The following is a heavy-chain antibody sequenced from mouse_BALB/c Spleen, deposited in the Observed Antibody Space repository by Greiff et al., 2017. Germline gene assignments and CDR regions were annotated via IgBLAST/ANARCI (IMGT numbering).Heavy chain of an antibody. Sequence: EVQLQQSGPSLVKPSQTLSLTCSVTGDSITSGYWNWIRKFPGNKLEYMGYISYSGSTYYNPSLKSRISITRDTSKNQYYLQLNSVTTEDTATYYCARPLYGSSQAWFAYWGQGTLVTVSA. D-gene: IGHD1-1*01. CDR1: GDSITSGY. V-gene: IGHV3-8*02. CDR2: ISYSGST. CDR3: ARPLYGSSQAWFAY. J-gene: IGHJ3*01.